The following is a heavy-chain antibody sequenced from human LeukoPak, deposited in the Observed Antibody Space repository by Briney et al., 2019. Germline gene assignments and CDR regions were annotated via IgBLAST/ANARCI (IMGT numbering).Heavy chain of an antibody. Sequence: GGSLRLSCAASGFTFSSYWMHWVRQAPGKGLVWVSRINSDGSSTSYADSVKGRFTISRDNAKNTLYLQMNSLRAGDTAVYYCAIDRLAGGRDFDPWGQGTLVTVSS. D-gene: IGHD2-21*01. J-gene: IGHJ5*02. CDR1: GFTFSSYW. V-gene: IGHV3-74*01. CDR2: INSDGSST. CDR3: AIDRLAGGRDFDP.